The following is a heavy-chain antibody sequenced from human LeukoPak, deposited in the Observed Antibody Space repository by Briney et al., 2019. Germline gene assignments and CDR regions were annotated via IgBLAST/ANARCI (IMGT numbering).Heavy chain of an antibody. V-gene: IGHV3-48*01. CDR3: AREIGPIDY. Sequence: AGGPLRLSCAASGFTFSTYSMNWVRQAPGKGPEWVSYISSSSSTIYYADSVKGRFTISRDNAKNSLYLQMNSLRAEDTAVYYCAREIGPIDYWGQGTLVAVSS. CDR2: ISSSSSTI. J-gene: IGHJ4*02. CDR1: GFTFSTYS.